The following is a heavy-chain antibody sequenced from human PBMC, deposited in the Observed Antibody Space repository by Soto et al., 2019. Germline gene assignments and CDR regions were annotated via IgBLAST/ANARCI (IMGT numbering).Heavy chain of an antibody. CDR1: GGSISGFY. Sequence: SETLSLTCTVSGGSISGFYWTWIRQPPGKGLEWIGYIYYSGSTNYNPSLESRVTISVDTSKNQISLNLISVTAADTAVYYCARYQQYFQHWGQGTLVTVSS. V-gene: IGHV4-59*08. J-gene: IGHJ1*01. CDR3: ARYQQYFQH. CDR2: IYYSGST.